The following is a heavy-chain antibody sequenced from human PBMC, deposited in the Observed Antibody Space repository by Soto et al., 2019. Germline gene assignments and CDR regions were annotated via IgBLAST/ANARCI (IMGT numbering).Heavy chain of an antibody. D-gene: IGHD3-22*01. CDR1: GGSVSSGSYY. CDR2: IYYSGST. V-gene: IGHV4-61*01. CDR3: ARESDYYDSSGYYPD. J-gene: IGHJ4*02. Sequence: SETLSLTCTVSGGSVSSGSYYWSWIRQPPGKGLEWIGYIYYSGSTNYNPSLKSRVTISVDTSKNQFSLKLSSVTAADTAVYYCARESDYYDSSGYYPDWGQGTPVTVSS.